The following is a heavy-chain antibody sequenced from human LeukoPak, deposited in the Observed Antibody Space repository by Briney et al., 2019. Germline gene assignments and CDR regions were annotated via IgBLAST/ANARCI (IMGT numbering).Heavy chain of an antibody. Sequence: SGTLCLTCAVSGGSILSTNWWSWVRQPPGKGLEWIGEVHLNGATNYNPSVEGRVTMSIDKSKNHLSLEVISVTAADTAMYYCTRESGAFSPFGFWGQGTLVTVSS. D-gene: IGHD1-26*01. CDR1: GGSILSTNW. V-gene: IGHV4-4*02. CDR2: VHLNGAT. J-gene: IGHJ4*02. CDR3: TRESGAFSPFGF.